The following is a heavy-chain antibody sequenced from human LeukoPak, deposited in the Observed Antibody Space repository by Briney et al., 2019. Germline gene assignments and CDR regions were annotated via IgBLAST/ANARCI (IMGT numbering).Heavy chain of an antibody. Sequence: SETLSLTCAVYGGSLSGYYWSWIRQPPGKGLEWIGEINHSGTTNYSPPLKSRVTISVDKSKNQFSLKLSSVTAADTAVYYCARGAIAVAGFDYWGQGTLVTVSS. CDR1: GGSLSGYY. CDR3: ARGAIAVAGFDY. V-gene: IGHV4-34*01. J-gene: IGHJ4*02. CDR2: INHSGTT. D-gene: IGHD6-19*01.